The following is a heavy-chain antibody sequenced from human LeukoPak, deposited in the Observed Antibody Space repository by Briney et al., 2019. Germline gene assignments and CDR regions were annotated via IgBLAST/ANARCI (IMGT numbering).Heavy chain of an antibody. CDR2: IHHSGST. D-gene: IGHD2-15*01. J-gene: IGHJ4*02. Sequence: SETLSLTCAVYGGSFSDYYWGWIRQSPGKGLQWIGEIHHSGSTNYNPSLKSRVTISVDTSANQFSLNLRSVTAADTAVYYCARGRCSGGSCYTKRNFDYWGQGTLVTVSS. V-gene: IGHV4-34*01. CDR1: GGSFSDYY. CDR3: ARGRCSGGSCYTKRNFDY.